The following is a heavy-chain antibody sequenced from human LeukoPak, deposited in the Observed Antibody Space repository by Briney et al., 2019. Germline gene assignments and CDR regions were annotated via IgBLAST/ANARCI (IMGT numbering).Heavy chain of an antibody. D-gene: IGHD3-22*01. CDR3: ARDVLHRIHYDSSAYYPGSSY. Sequence: ASVKVSCKASGYTFTSYGITWVRQAPGQGLEWMGWISAYNAYTYYAQKLQGRVTMTTDTSTSTAYMELRSLRSDDTAVYYCARDVLHRIHYDSSAYYPGSSYWGQGTLVTVSS. J-gene: IGHJ4*02. CDR1: GYTFTSYG. V-gene: IGHV1-18*01. CDR2: ISAYNAYT.